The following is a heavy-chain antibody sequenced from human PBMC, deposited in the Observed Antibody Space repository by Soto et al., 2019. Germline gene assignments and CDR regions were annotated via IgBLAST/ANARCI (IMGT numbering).Heavy chain of an antibody. D-gene: IGHD3-10*01. Sequence: QVQLQESGPGLVKPSQTLSLTCTVSGGSISSGGYYWSWIRQHPGKGLEWIGDIYYSGSTYYNPSLTRRVTISVDTSKNQFSLKLSSVTAADTAVYYCAGVRGVNWFDPWGQGTLVTVSS. CDR3: AGVRGVNWFDP. CDR2: IYYSGST. J-gene: IGHJ5*02. CDR1: GGSISSGGYY. V-gene: IGHV4-31*03.